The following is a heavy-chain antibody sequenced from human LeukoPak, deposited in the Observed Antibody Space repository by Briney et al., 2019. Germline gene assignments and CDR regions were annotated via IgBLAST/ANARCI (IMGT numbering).Heavy chain of an antibody. Sequence: PGGSLRLSCAASGFTFSSYAIHWVRQAPGKGLEWEAVISYDGSNKYYADSVKGRFTISRDNSKNTLYLQMNSLRAEDTAVYYCARDHMAGFGELFFHWGQGPLVTVPS. J-gene: IGHJ4*02. V-gene: IGHV3-30*04. CDR1: GFTFSSYA. D-gene: IGHD3-10*01. CDR3: ARDHMAGFGELFFH. CDR2: ISYDGSNK.